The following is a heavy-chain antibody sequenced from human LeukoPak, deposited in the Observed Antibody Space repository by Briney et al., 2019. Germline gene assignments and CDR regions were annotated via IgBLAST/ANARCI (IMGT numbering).Heavy chain of an antibody. V-gene: IGHV1-69*13. CDR1: GGTFSSYA. Sequence: GASVKVSCKASGGTFSSYAISWVRQAPGQGLEWMGGIIPIFGTANYAQKFQGRVTITADESTSTAYMELSSLRSEDTAVYYCARVSEVQVEKQWHYYFDYWGQGTLVTVSS. J-gene: IGHJ4*02. CDR2: IIPIFGTA. CDR3: ARVSEVQVEKQWHYYFDY. D-gene: IGHD6-19*01.